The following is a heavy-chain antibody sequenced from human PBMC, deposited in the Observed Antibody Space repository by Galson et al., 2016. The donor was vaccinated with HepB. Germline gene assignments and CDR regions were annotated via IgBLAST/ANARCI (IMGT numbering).Heavy chain of an antibody. J-gene: IGHJ3*02. D-gene: IGHD3-22*01. CDR1: GGSFSGYY. CDR2: INHGGST. V-gene: IGHV4-34*01. CDR3: AGAFITMVVVVPYGAFDI. Sequence: SETLSLTWAVYGGSFSGYYWSWIRQPPGKGLEWIGKINHGGSTNYNPSLKSRVTMSVDTSKNQFSLRLTSVTAADTAVYYCAGAFITMVVVVPYGAFDIWGQGPMVTVSS.